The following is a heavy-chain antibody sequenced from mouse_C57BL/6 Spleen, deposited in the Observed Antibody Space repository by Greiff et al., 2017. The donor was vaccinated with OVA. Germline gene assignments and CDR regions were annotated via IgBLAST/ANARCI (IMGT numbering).Heavy chain of an antibody. J-gene: IGHJ2*01. Sequence: QVQLQQSGAELVKPGASVKLSCKASGYTFTSYWMQWVKQRPGQGLEWIGEIDPSDSYTNYNQKFKGKATLTVDTSSSTAYMQLSSLTSEDSAVYYCARKEGTAQATDYWGQGTTLTVSS. CDR3: ARKEGTAQATDY. CDR1: GYTFTSYW. CDR2: IDPSDSYT. D-gene: IGHD3-2*02. V-gene: IGHV1-50*01.